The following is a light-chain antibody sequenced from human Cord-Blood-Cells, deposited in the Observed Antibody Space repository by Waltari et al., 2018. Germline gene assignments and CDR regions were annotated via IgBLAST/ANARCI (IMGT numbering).Light chain of an antibody. J-gene: IGKJ2*01. Sequence: DIVMTQSPDPLAGSLGERATINCQFSPRVLYSSNNKNYLASYQQNPGQPPKLLIYCASTRESGVPDRFSGSGSGTDFTLTISSLQAEDVAVYYCQQYYSTPPYTFGQGTKLEIK. CDR3: QQYYSTPPYT. V-gene: IGKV4-1*01. CDR2: CAS. CDR1: PRVLYSSNNKNY.